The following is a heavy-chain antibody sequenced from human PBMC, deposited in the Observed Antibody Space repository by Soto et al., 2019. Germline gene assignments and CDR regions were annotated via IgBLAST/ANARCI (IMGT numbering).Heavy chain of an antibody. V-gene: IGHV4-31*03. J-gene: IGHJ6*03. CDR2: IYYSGST. Sequence: PSETLSLTCTVSGGSISSGGYYWSWIRQHPGKGLEWIGYIYYSGSTYYNPSLKSRVTISVDTSKNQFSLKLSSVTAADTAVYYCARIVVVPAANLVNYYYYMYVWGKGTTVTVAS. D-gene: IGHD2-2*01. CDR3: ARIVVVPAANLVNYYYYMYV. CDR1: GGSISSGGYY.